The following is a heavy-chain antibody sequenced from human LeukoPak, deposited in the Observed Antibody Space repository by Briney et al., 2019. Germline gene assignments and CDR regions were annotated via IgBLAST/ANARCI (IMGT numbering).Heavy chain of an antibody. Sequence: ASVKVSCKASGYTFTSYAMHWVRQAPGQRLEWMGWINAGNGNTKYSQKFQGRVTITRDTSASTAYMELRSLRSDDTAVYYCAIMDFWSGYYNYWGQGTLVTVSS. CDR1: GYTFTSYA. D-gene: IGHD3-3*01. J-gene: IGHJ4*02. CDR3: AIMDFWSGYYNY. V-gene: IGHV1-3*01. CDR2: INAGNGNT.